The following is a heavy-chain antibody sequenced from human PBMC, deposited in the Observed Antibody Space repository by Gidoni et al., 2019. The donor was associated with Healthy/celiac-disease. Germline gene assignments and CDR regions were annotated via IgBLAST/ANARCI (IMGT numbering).Heavy chain of an antibody. CDR3: ARFSLTVTKPPDYYYYYGMDV. Sequence: EVQLVESGGGLVQPGGSLRLSCAASGFTVSSNYMSWVRQAPGKGLEWVSVIYSGGSTYYADSVKGRFTISRHNSKNTLYLQMNSLRAEDTAVYYCARFSLTVTKPPDYYYYYGMDVWGQGTTVTVSS. D-gene: IGHD4-17*01. CDR1: GFTVSSNY. V-gene: IGHV3-53*04. CDR2: IYSGGST. J-gene: IGHJ6*02.